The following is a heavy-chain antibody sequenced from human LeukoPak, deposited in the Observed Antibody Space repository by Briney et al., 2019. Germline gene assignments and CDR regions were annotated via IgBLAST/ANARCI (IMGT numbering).Heavy chain of an antibody. Sequence: GEPLRLSCVASGFTFSNFGMHWVRQAPGKGLEWMAVISYDGKVTYYAESVKGRFTISRDNSKNTLYLRMTSLRGEDTALYYCAKEKDYRVSTSCDYWGQGIQVTVSS. D-gene: IGHD3-16*02. CDR3: AKEKDYRVSTSCDY. CDR2: ISYDGKVT. J-gene: IGHJ4*02. V-gene: IGHV3-30*18. CDR1: GFTFSNFG.